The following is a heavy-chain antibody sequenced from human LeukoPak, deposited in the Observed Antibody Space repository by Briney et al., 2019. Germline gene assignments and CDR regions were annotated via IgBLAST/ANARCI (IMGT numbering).Heavy chain of an antibody. Sequence: PSETLSLTCIVSGGSISSHYWTWIRQPPGKGLEWIGYISNSGSTYYNPSPKSRVTISLDTSKNESSLKLNSVTAADTAVYYCAAQYYYGSGSYYDVEYFQHWGQGTLVTVSS. V-gene: IGHV4-59*11. CDR2: ISNSGST. D-gene: IGHD3-10*01. J-gene: IGHJ1*01. CDR3: AAQYYYGSGSYYDVEYFQH. CDR1: GGSISSHY.